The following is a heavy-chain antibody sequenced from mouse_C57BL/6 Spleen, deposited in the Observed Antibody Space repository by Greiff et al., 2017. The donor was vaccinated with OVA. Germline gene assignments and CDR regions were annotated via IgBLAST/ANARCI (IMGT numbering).Heavy chain of an antibody. V-gene: IGHV1-55*01. J-gene: IGHJ1*03. Sequence: QVQLQQPGAELVKPGASVKMSCKASGYTFTSYWITWVKQRPGQGLEWIGDIYPGSGSTNYNEKFKSKATLTVDTSSSTAYMQLSSLTSEDSAVYYCARSPYGNYVGWYFDVWGTGTTVTVSS. CDR3: ARSPYGNYVGWYFDV. D-gene: IGHD2-1*01. CDR2: IYPGSGST. CDR1: GYTFTSYW.